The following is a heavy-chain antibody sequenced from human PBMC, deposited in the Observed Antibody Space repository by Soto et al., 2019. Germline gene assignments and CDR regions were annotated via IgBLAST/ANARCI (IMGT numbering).Heavy chain of an antibody. J-gene: IGHJ4*02. CDR3: ASDDGGGHYYY. V-gene: IGHV3-33*01. Sequence: QVQLVASGGGVVQPGRSLRLSCATSGFSFSSSGLHWVRQAPGKGLVWVAVLWSDEATQDYEDYVEGRCTISRVNSKHTLYLQMNRLRAEDTAVYYCASDDGGGHYYYWGQGTLVSVSS. CDR2: LWSDEATQ. D-gene: IGHD2-21*01. CDR1: GFSFSSSG.